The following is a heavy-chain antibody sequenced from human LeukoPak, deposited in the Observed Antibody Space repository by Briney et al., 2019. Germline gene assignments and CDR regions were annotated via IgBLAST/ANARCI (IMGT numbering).Heavy chain of an antibody. CDR3: ARVGGHYYGSGSYSYYYYMDV. CDR2: IKQDGSEK. V-gene: IGHV3-7*01. J-gene: IGHJ6*03. D-gene: IGHD3-10*01. CDR1: GFTFSSYV. Sequence: GGSLRLSCAASGFTFSSYVMHWVRQAPGKGLEWVANIKQDGSEKYYVDSVKGRFTISRDNAKNSLYLQMNSLRAEDTAVYYCARVGGHYYGSGSYSYYYYMDVWGKGTTVTISS.